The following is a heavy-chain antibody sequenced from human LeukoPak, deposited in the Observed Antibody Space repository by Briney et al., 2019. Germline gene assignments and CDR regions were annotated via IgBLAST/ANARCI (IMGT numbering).Heavy chain of an antibody. CDR2: IYYSGGT. V-gene: IGHV4-59*01. Sequence: PSETLSLTCTVSGGSISSYYWSWVRQPPGKGLEWIGYIYYSGGTNYNPSLKSRVTMSVDTSKNQFSLKLSSVTAADTAVYYCVRGGIVGSTARIPLFDYWGQGTLVTVSS. CDR1: GGSISSYY. J-gene: IGHJ4*02. CDR3: VRGGIVGSTARIPLFDY. D-gene: IGHD1-26*01.